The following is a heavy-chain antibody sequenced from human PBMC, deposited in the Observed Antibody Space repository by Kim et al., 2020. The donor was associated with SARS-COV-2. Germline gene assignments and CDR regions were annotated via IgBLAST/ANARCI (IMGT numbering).Heavy chain of an antibody. CDR3: VESSISMFLGNVDD. CDR1: GYPISSYA. D-gene: IGHD3-10*01. J-gene: IGHJ4*02. V-gene: IGHV3-23*01. CDR2: ISMMGVST. Sequence: GGSLRLSCSASGYPISSYAMSWVRQSQGKGMEWFSGISMMGVSTYYADSVKGRFSISRIYSMNTLYRQMNSLRAEDTAVYHYVESSISMFLGNVDDWCQG.